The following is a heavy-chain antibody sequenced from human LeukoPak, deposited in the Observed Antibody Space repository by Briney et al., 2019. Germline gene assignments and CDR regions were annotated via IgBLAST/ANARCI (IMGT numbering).Heavy chain of an antibody. CDR2: IWYDGSNK. CDR1: GFTFSSYG. CDR3: ARGYSGSFIDY. D-gene: IGHD1-26*01. V-gene: IGHV3-33*01. J-gene: IGHJ4*02. Sequence: GGSLRLSCAASGFTFSSYGMHWVRQAPGKGLEWVAVIWYDGSNKYYADSVKGRFTISRDNSKNTLYLQMNSLRAEDTAVYYCARGYSGSFIDYWGQGTLVTVSS.